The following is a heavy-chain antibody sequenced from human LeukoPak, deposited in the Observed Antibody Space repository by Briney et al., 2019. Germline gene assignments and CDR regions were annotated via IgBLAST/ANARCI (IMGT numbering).Heavy chain of an antibody. CDR1: GYTFTSYY. V-gene: IGHV1-46*01. J-gene: IGHJ4*02. CDR3: ARQYYYDSSGHNYFDY. CDR2: INPSGGST. D-gene: IGHD3-22*01. Sequence: RQASAKFSGKASGYTFTSYYMHWVRQPPGQGLEGTVIINPSGGSTNYAQKFQDRVTMTRDPSTSTVYMELSSLRSENTAVYYCARQYYYDSSGHNYFDYWGQGPLATVSS.